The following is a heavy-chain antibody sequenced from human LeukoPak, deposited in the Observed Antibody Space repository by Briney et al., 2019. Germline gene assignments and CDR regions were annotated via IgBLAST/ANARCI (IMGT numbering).Heavy chain of an antibody. D-gene: IGHD1-26*01. CDR2: IRYDGSNK. Sequence: GGSLRLSCAASGFTFSSYGMHWVRQAPGKGLEWVAFIRYDGSNKYYADSVKGRFTISRDDSKNTLYLQMNSLRAEDTAVYYCAKGQSSGSFIIYFDYWGQGTLVTVSS. V-gene: IGHV3-30*02. CDR3: AKGQSSGSFIIYFDY. J-gene: IGHJ4*02. CDR1: GFTFSSYG.